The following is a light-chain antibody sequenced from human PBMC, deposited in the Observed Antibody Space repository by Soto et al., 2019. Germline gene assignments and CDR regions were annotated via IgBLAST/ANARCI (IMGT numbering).Light chain of an antibody. CDR3: QQYKNWLALT. Sequence: DIVLTQSPATLSLSPGERATLSCRASQRLSSNLAWYQQKPGQAPRLLIYGVSTRATGVPARFSGSGSGTEFTLTISSLQSEDSAVYYCQQYKNWLALTFGGGTKVDI. V-gene: IGKV3-15*01. CDR1: QRLSSN. J-gene: IGKJ4*01. CDR2: GVS.